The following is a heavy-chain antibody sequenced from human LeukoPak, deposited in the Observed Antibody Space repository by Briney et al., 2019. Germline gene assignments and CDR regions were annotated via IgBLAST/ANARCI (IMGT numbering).Heavy chain of an antibody. CDR1: GGSISSYY. Sequence: PSETLSLTCTVSGGSISSYYWSWIRQPPGKGLEWIGYIYYSGSTNYNPSLTSRVTISVDTSKNQFSLKLSSVTAADTAVYYCARPGVGSGRYGAFDIWGQGTMVTVSS. V-gene: IGHV4-59*08. CDR2: IYYSGST. J-gene: IGHJ3*02. D-gene: IGHD5-18*01. CDR3: ARPGVGSGRYGAFDI.